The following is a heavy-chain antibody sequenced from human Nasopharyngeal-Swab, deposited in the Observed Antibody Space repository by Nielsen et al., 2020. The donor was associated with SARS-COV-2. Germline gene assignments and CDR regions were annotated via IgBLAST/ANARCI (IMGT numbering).Heavy chain of an antibody. J-gene: IGHJ6*03. CDR3: ARDTSGSGWPYYMDV. D-gene: IGHD6-19*01. CDR2: VWYDGRSK. CDR1: GFSSSTSG. V-gene: IGHV3-33*01. Sequence: GKSLKISCAASGFSSSTSGMHWVRQAPGKGLEWVAVVWYDGRSKYYADFVKGRFTISRASSENTVYLQMKSLRAEDTAVYYCARDTSGSGWPYYMDVWGKGTTVTVSS.